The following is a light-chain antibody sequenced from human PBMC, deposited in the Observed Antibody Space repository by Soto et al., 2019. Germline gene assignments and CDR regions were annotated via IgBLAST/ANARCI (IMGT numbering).Light chain of an antibody. Sequence: QSALTQPRSVSGSPGQSVTISCTGTSSDVGRYNYVSWYQQYPGKAPKLIIYDVSKRPSGVPDRFSGSKSANTASLTISGLQAEDEADYYCCSFAGSYVVFGGGTKVTVL. CDR2: DVS. CDR3: CSFAGSYVV. V-gene: IGLV2-11*01. CDR1: SSDVGRYNY. J-gene: IGLJ2*01.